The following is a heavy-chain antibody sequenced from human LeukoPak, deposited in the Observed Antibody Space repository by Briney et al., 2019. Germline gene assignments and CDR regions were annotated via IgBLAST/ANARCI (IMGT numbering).Heavy chain of an antibody. V-gene: IGHV4-39*01. D-gene: IGHD6-19*01. Sequence: PSETLSLTCTVSGGSFSSSSYYWGWIRQPPGKGLEWIGSIYYSGSTYYKPSLKSRVTISVDTSKNQFSLKLSSVTAADTAVYYCAGRPYSSGWDYWGQGTLVTVSS. CDR3: AGRPYSSGWDY. CDR1: GGSFSSSSYY. J-gene: IGHJ4*02. CDR2: IYYSGST.